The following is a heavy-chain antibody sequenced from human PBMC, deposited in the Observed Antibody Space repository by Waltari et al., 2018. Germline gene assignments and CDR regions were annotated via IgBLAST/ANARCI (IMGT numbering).Heavy chain of an antibody. V-gene: IGHV1-69*13. CDR1: GRPFSSYA. Sequence: QVQLVQSGAEVKTPGSSVKVSCNASGRPFSSYATSCVRQAPGQGLEWMGGIIPIFGTANYAQKFQGRVTITADESTSTAYMELSSLRSEDTAVYYCARVDSGGWFRAPHPFDYWGQGTLVTVSS. CDR2: IIPIFGTA. CDR3: ARVDSGGWFRAPHPFDY. D-gene: IGHD3-10*01. J-gene: IGHJ4*02.